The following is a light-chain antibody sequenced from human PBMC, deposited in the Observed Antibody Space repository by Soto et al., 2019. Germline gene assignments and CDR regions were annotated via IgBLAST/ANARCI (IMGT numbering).Light chain of an antibody. CDR2: AAS. V-gene: IGKV1-39*01. CDR3: QQSDSTLIT. Sequence: DIQMTQSPSSLSASVGDRVTITCRASQSISSNLNWYQQKPGKAPKLLIYAASRLQSGVPSRFSGSGSGTYFTLTIRSLQPEDFATYYCQQSDSTLITFGQGTPLEIK. CDR1: QSISSN. J-gene: IGKJ5*01.